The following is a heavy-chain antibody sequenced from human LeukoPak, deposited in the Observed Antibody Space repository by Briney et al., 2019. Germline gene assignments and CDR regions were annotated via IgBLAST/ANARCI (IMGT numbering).Heavy chain of an antibody. J-gene: IGHJ4*02. V-gene: IGHV1-2*04. CDR2: INPNSGGT. Sequence: ASVKVSCKASGYTFTGYYMHWVRQAPGQGLEWMGWINPNSGGTNYAQKFQGWVTMTRDTSISTAYMELSRLRSDDTAVYYCARDSQGYYDSSGYILYYFDYWGQGTLVTVSS. CDR3: ARDSQGYYDSSGYILYYFDY. D-gene: IGHD3-22*01. CDR1: GYTFTGYY.